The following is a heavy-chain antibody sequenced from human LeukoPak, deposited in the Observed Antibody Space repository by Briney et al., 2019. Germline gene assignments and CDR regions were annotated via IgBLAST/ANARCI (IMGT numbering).Heavy chain of an antibody. J-gene: IGHJ4*02. Sequence: GASVKVSCKASGYTFTSYGISWVRQAPGQGLEWMGWISAYNGNTNYAQKLQGRVTMTTDTSTSTAYMELRSLRSDDTAVYYCARVLQRGYSGYDYGGVFGYWGQGTLVTVSS. V-gene: IGHV1-18*01. D-gene: IGHD5-12*01. CDR2: ISAYNGNT. CDR1: GYTFTSYG. CDR3: ARVLQRGYSGYDYGGVFGY.